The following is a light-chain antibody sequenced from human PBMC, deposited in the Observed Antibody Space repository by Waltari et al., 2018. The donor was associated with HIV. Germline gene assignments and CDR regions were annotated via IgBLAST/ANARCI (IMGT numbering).Light chain of an antibody. CDR2: WAS. J-gene: IGKJ2*01. CDR3: QQYYSTLPYT. CDR1: QSILSSSNNKNY. Sequence: DIVMTQSPDSLAVSLGERATINCKSSQSILSSSNNKNYLTWYQQKPGQPPKLLLYWASTRASGVPDRFSGSGSGTDFTLTISSLQAEDAAVYYCQQYYSTLPYTFGQGTKLEIK. V-gene: IGKV4-1*01.